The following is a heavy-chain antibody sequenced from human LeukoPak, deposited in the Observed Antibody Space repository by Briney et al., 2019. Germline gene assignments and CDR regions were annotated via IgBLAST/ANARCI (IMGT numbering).Heavy chain of an antibody. J-gene: IGHJ4*02. Sequence: GGSLRLSCAASGFTFSSYAMSWVRQAPGKGLEWVSAISGSGGSTYYADSVKGRFTISRDNSKNTLYLQMNSLRAEDTAVYYCAKGAADYDYIWGSQISDYWGQGILVTVSS. CDR1: GFTFSSYA. CDR3: AKGAADYDYIWGSQISDY. D-gene: IGHD3-16*01. CDR2: ISGSGGST. V-gene: IGHV3-23*01.